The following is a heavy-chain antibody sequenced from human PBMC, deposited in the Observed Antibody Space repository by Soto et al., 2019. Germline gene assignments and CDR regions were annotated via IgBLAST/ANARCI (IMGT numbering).Heavy chain of an antibody. D-gene: IGHD6-6*01. CDR3: ARRARPDFYYMDV. CDR1: GFTFGDYA. J-gene: IGHJ6*03. Sequence: GGSLRLSCAASGFTFGDYAMHWVRQAPGRGLEYGSGISCNGVGTYYANSVQGRFTISRDNSKNTVYLQMGSLRPEDMAVYYCARRARPDFYYMDVWGKGTTVTVSS. V-gene: IGHV3-64*01. CDR2: ISCNGVGT.